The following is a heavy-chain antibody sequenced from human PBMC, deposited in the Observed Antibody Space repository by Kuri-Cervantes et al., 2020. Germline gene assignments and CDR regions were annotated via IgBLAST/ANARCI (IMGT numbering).Heavy chain of an antibody. CDR3: ARVSLYGSGSYYNVYYYYGMDV. CDR2: IKQDGSEK. Sequence: GESLKISCAASGFTFSSYWMSWVRQAPGKGLEWVANIKQDGSEKYYVDSVKGRFTISRDNAKNSLYLQMNSLRAEDTAVYYCARVSLYGSGSYYNVYYYYGMDVWGQGTTVTVSS. CDR1: GFTFSSYW. D-gene: IGHD3-10*01. V-gene: IGHV3-7*01. J-gene: IGHJ6*02.